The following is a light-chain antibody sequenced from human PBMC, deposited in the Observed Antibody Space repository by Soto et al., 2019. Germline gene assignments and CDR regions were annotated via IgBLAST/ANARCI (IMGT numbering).Light chain of an antibody. Sequence: DIQMPQSPSTLSASVGDRVTITCRASQRISSWLAWYQQMPGKAPNLLIYEASTLESGVPSRFSGSGSGTEFTLTISSLQPDDLATYYCQQYNSYPLTFGGGTKVDIK. CDR3: QQYNSYPLT. V-gene: IGKV1-5*03. CDR2: EAS. J-gene: IGKJ4*01. CDR1: QRISSW.